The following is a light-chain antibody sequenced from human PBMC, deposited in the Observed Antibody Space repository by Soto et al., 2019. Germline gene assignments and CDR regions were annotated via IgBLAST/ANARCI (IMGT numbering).Light chain of an antibody. CDR3: SSYTTSGTPV. V-gene: IGLV2-14*01. CDR1: SSDVGGYNY. Sequence: QSALTQPASVSGSPGQSITISCTGTSSDVGGYNYLSWYQQHPGKAPKVMIYXXXXXXXXXSNXXXGSKSGNTASLTISGLQAEXEADYFCSSYTTSGTPVFGGGTKLTVL. J-gene: IGLJ3*02. CDR2: XXX.